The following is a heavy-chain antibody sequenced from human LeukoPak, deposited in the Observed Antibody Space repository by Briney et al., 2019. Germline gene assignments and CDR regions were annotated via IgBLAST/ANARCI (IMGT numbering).Heavy chain of an antibody. CDR2: MSSSSLYT. D-gene: IGHD2-15*01. CDR1: GFTFSDYY. CDR3: ARDSVGGPHYFDY. J-gene: IGHJ4*02. Sequence: GGSLRLSCEGSGFTFSDYYMSWIRQAPGKGLEWVSYMSSSSLYTNYADSVKGRFTISRDNAKISLYLQMNSLRAEDTAVYCCARDSVGGPHYFDYWGQGTLVTVSS. V-gene: IGHV3-11*06.